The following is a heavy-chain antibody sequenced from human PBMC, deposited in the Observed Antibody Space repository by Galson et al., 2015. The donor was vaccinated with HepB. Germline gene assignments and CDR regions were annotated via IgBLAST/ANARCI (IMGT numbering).Heavy chain of an antibody. J-gene: IGHJ6*03. CDR2: ISAYNGNT. CDR1: GYTFTSYG. CDR3: ARGVECSGGSCYRYYYYYYMNV. Sequence: QSGAEVKKPGESLRISCKASGYTFTSYGISWVRQAPGQGLEWMGWISAYNGNTNYAQKLQGRVTMTTDTSTSTAYMELRSLRSDDTAVYYCARGVECSGGSCYRYYYYYYMNVWGKGTTVTVSS. V-gene: IGHV1-18*01. D-gene: IGHD2-15*01.